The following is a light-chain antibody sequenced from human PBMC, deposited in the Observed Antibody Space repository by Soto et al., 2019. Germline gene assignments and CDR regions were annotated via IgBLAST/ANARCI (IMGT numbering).Light chain of an antibody. CDR1: QSINSW. J-gene: IGKJ1*01. CDR3: QQYNSYSS. V-gene: IGKV1-5*03. CDR2: KAS. Sequence: DIQMTQSPSTLSASVGDRVTITCRASQSINSWLAWYQQKPGKTPKLLIYKASNLESGVPSRYSGSGSGTEFTLTISSLQPDDFATYYCQQYNSYSSFGQGTKVEIK.